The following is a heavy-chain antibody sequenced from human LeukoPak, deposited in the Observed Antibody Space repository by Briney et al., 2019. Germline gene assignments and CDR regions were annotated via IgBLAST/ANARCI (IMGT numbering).Heavy chain of an antibody. J-gene: IGHJ6*02. V-gene: IGHV4-34*01. Sequence: SETLSVTCDVYGGSVIGHYWGWIRQSPGKGLEWIGEINHSGSTNYNPSLKNRVTISIDTSKNQSSLSLSAVTAADTAIYYCARGGIMVRQSINFHFFYGMDVWGQGTTVTVSS. CDR2: INHSGST. D-gene: IGHD3-10*01. CDR3: ARGGIMVRQSINFHFFYGMDV. CDR1: GGSVIGHY.